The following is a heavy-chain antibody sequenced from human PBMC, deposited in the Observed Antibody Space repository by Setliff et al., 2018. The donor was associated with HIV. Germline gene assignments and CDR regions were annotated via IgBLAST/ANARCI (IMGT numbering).Heavy chain of an antibody. V-gene: IGHV3-49*03. CDR2: IRSKAYGGTT. J-gene: IGHJ6*03. CDR3: TRDQVVYYYYYYMDV. Sequence: GGSLRLSCTASGFTFGDYAMSWFRQAPGKGLEWVGFIRSKAYGGTTEYAASVKGRFTISRDDSKSIAYLQMNSLKTEDTAVYYCTRDQVVYYYYYYMDVWGKGTTVTVSS. D-gene: IGHD2-15*01. CDR1: GFTFGDYA.